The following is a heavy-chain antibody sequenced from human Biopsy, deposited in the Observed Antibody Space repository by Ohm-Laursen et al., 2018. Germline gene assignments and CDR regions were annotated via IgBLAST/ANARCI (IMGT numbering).Heavy chain of an antibody. CDR3: ARDEGLLRAFDI. Sequence: SETLSLTCTVSGGSISGHFWSWVRQPAGKGLEWIGRIYSNGNTNYNPSLKSRVSMSVDTSKNHFSLNLTSVTAADTAMYYCARDEGLLRAFDIWGQGTLGTVPS. V-gene: IGHV4-4*07. D-gene: IGHD1-26*01. J-gene: IGHJ3*02. CDR2: IYSNGNT. CDR1: GGSISGHF.